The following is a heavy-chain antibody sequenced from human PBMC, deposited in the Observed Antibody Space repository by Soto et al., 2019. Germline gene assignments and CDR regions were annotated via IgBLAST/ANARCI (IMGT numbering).Heavy chain of an antibody. Sequence: EVQLLESGGGLVQPGGSLRLSCAASGFSFSTCAVSWVRQAPGKGLEWVSSISASGDTTHYAESVRGRFTISRDNSRNTLHVQMSSLTAEDTAIYSCAAQASGYFVPFDFWGRGTLVTVSS. CDR2: ISASGDTT. CDR3: AAQASGYFVPFDF. CDR1: GFSFSTCA. D-gene: IGHD3-22*01. V-gene: IGHV3-23*01. J-gene: IGHJ4*02.